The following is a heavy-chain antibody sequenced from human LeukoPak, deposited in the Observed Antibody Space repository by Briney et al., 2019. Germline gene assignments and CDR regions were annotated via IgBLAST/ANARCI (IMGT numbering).Heavy chain of an antibody. CDR1: GFTFSSYS. Sequence: GGSLRLSCAASGFTFSSYSMNRVRQAPGKGLEWVSSISSSSSYIYYADSVKGRFAISRDNAKNSLYLQMNSLRAEDTAVYYCARTYCTNGVCYWYYFDYWGQGTLVTVSS. J-gene: IGHJ4*02. CDR2: ISSSSSYI. V-gene: IGHV3-21*01. D-gene: IGHD2-8*01. CDR3: ARTYCTNGVCYWYYFDY.